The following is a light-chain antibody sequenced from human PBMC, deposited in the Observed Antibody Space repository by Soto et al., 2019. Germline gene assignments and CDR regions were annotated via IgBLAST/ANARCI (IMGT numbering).Light chain of an antibody. CDR3: QQRTNWPPYT. J-gene: IGKJ2*01. CDR2: DAF. CDR1: QSVSSD. V-gene: IGKV3-11*01. Sequence: EIVLTQSPATLSLSPGERATLSCRTSQSVSSDLAWYQQKPGQAPRLLIYDAFNRATGIPARFSGSGSGTDFTLTISSLEPEDVAVYYCQQRTNWPPYTFGQGTRLEIK.